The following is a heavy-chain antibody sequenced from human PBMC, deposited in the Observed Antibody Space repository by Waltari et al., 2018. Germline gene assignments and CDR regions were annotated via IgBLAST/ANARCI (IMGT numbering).Heavy chain of an antibody. CDR1: GFTFSSYS. CDR2: ISSSSSYI. J-gene: IGHJ3*02. Sequence: EVQLVESGGGLVKPGGSLRLSCAASGFTFSSYSMNWVRQAPGKGLEWVSSISSSSSYIYYADSVKGRFTISRDNAKNSLYLQMNSLRAEDTAMYYCARGGTEANDIWGQGTMVTVSS. D-gene: IGHD1-7*01. CDR3: ARGGTEANDI. V-gene: IGHV3-21*01.